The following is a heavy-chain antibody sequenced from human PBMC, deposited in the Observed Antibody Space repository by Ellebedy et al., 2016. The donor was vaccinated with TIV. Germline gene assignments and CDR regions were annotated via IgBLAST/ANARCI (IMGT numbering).Heavy chain of an antibody. Sequence: GESLKISXAASGFTFSSYAMSWVRQAPGKGLEWVSAISGSGGSTYYADSVKGRFTISRDNSKNTLYLQMNSLRAEDTAVYYCARGFGVVAAINEFDYWGQGTLVTVSS. CDR2: ISGSGGST. V-gene: IGHV3-23*01. CDR3: ARGFGVVAAINEFDY. J-gene: IGHJ4*02. D-gene: IGHD2-15*01. CDR1: GFTFSSYA.